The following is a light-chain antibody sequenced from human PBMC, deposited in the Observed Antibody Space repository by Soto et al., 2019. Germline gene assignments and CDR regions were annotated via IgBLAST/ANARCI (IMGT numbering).Light chain of an antibody. CDR1: QSVSNN. Sequence: EIMMTQSPATLSVSPGERATLSCRASQSVSNNLAWYQQKPGQAPRLLIYYASTRATGIPARFSGSGSGTEFTLTISSLQSEEFALYYCQQYNDWPPITFGQGTRLELK. J-gene: IGKJ5*01. CDR2: YAS. V-gene: IGKV3-15*01. CDR3: QQYNDWPPIT.